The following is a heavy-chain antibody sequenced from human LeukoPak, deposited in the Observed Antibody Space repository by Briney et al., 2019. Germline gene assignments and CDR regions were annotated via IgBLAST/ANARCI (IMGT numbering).Heavy chain of an antibody. D-gene: IGHD3-3*01. CDR3: AKGDGITIFGVVIISPFDY. J-gene: IGHJ4*02. CDR2: ISGSGGST. Sequence: GGSLRLSCAASGFTFSSYAMSWVRQAPGKGLEWVSAISGSGGSTYYADSVKGRFTISRDNSKNTLYLQMNSLRAEDTAVYYCAKGDGITIFGVVIISPFDYWGQGTLVTVSS. CDR1: GFTFSSYA. V-gene: IGHV3-23*01.